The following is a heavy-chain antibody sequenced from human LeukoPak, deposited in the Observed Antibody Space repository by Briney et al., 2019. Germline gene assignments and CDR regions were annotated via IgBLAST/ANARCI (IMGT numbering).Heavy chain of an antibody. CDR2: INPNSGGT. D-gene: IGHD7-27*01. V-gene: IGHV1-2*02. J-gene: IGHJ6*02. Sequence: ASVKVSCKASGYTFTGYYMHWVRQAPGQGLEWMGWINPNSGGTNYAQKFQGRVTMTRDTSISTAYMELSRLRSDDTAVYYCARVNWANYYYYYYGMDVWGQGTTVTVSS. CDR3: ARVNWANYYYYYYGMDV. CDR1: GYTFTGYY.